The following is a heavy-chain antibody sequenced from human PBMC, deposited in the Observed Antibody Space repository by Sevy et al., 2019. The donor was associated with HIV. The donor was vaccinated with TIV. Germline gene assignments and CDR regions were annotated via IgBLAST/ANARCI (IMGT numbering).Heavy chain of an antibody. CDR1: GFTFSSYG. J-gene: IGHJ4*02. V-gene: IGHV3-33*01. CDR3: ARGIVVVVAATGGEYYFDY. Sequence: GGSLRLSCAASGFTFSSYGMHWVRQAPGKGLEWVAVIWYDGSNKYYADSVKGRFTISRDNSKNTLYLQMNSLRAEDTAVYYCARGIVVVVAATGGEYYFDYWVQGTLVTVSS. D-gene: IGHD2-15*01. CDR2: IWYDGSNK.